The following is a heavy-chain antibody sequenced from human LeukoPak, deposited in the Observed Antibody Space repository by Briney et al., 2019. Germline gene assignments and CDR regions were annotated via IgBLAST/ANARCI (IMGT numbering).Heavy chain of an antibody. D-gene: IGHD3-10*01. CDR2: INHSGST. CDR1: GGSLSGYY. Sequence: SETLSLTCAVYGGSLSGYYWSWIRQPPGKGLEWIGEINHSGSTHYNPSLKSRVTISVDTSKNQFSLKLSSVTAADTAVYYCARSPWYYYGSGSYYNAPKYFDYWGQGTLVTVSS. CDR3: ARSPWYYYGSGSYYNAPKYFDY. J-gene: IGHJ4*02. V-gene: IGHV4-34*01.